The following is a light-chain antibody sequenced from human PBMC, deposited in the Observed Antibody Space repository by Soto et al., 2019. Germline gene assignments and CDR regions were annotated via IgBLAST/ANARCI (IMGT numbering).Light chain of an antibody. V-gene: IGLV4-69*01. CDR3: QTWGTGMKVE. Sequence: QLVLTQSPSASASLGASVKLTCTLSSGHSSYAIAWHQQQPEKGPRYLMKLDSDGSHNKGDGIPDRFSGSSSGADRYLTISSLKSEDEADYYCQTWGTGMKVEFGGGTKLTVL. J-gene: IGLJ2*01. CDR2: LDSDGSH. CDR1: SGHSSYA.